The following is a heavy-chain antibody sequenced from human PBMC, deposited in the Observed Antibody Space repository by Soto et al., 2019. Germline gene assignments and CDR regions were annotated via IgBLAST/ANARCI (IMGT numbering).Heavy chain of an antibody. CDR3: ATREGLPDPFDI. Sequence: QVQLQESGPGLVKPSGTLSLTCAVSGGSISSSQWWGWVRQSPGRGLEWIDEIYHSGSTNYNPSLYSRVTVSLDKSKNQFSLKLTSVTAADTAIYYCATREGLPDPFDIWGHGTMVTVSS. CDR1: GGSISSSQW. CDR2: IYHSGST. V-gene: IGHV4-4*02. J-gene: IGHJ3*02. D-gene: IGHD1-26*01.